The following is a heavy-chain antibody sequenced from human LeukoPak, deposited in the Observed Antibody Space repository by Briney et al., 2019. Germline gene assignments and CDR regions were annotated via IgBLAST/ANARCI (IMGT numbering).Heavy chain of an antibody. CDR3: ARQMDIVVVPAALNWFDP. V-gene: IGHV5-10-1*01. J-gene: IGHJ5*02. D-gene: IGHD2-2*03. Sequence: GASLKISCKGSGYIFTSYWISWVRQMPGKGLEWMGRIDPSDSYTNYSPSFQGHVTISADKSISTAYLQWSSLKASDTAMYYCARQMDIVVVPAALNWFDPWGQGTLVTVSS. CDR1: GYIFTSYW. CDR2: IDPSDSYT.